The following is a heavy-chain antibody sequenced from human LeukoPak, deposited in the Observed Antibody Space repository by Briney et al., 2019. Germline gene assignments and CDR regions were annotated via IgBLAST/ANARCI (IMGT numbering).Heavy chain of an antibody. CDR2: IIPIFGTA. D-gene: IGHD2-2*01. J-gene: IGHJ6*02. Sequence: GASVKVSCKASGGTFSSYAISWVRQAPGQGLEWMGGIIPIFGTANYAQKFQGRVTITADESTSTAYMELSGLRSEDTAVYYCASRAGYCSSTSCSYYYGMDVWGQGTTVTVSS. CDR1: GGTFSSYA. V-gene: IGHV1-69*13. CDR3: ASRAGYCSSTSCSYYYGMDV.